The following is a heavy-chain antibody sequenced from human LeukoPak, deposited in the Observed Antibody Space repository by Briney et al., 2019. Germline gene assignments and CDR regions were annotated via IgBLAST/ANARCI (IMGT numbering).Heavy chain of an antibody. D-gene: IGHD5-18*01. CDR2: IYSGGRT. J-gene: IGHJ5*02. V-gene: IGHV4-30-4*01. Sequence: SSETLSLTCTVSGGSISSGNYYWNWIRQSPGKGLEWIEFIYSGGRTNYNPFLRSRVVISADASKNQISLRVESMTAADTAVYYCVKAPTVAGSYGWFDPWGQGTLVTVSS. CDR3: VKAPTVAGSYGWFDP. CDR1: GGSISSGNYY.